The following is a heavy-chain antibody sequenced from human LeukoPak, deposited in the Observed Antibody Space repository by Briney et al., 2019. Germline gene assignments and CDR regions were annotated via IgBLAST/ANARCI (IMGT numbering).Heavy chain of an antibody. J-gene: IGHJ4*02. CDR1: GFTFSSYG. D-gene: IGHD2-2*01. CDR3: AKDLVGYHFDY. CDR2: ISYDGSNK. Sequence: PGRSLRLSCAASGFTFSSYGMHWVRQAPGKGLEWVAVISYDGSNKYYADSVKGRFTISRDNSKNTLYLQMNSLRAEDTAVYYCAKDLVGYHFDYWGQGTLVTVSS. V-gene: IGHV3-30*18.